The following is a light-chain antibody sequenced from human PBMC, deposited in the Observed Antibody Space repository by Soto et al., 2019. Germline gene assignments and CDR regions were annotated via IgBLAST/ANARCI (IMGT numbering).Light chain of an antibody. V-gene: IGKV3-15*01. CDR3: QQYNNWPPLT. CDR2: AAS. CDR1: ESVRRN. Sequence: EIVMTQSPATLSVSPGERVTLLCRASESVRRNVAWYQQKPGQAPRLLIYAASTRATGIPARFSATGSGTEFTLTISSLQSEDSAVYHCQQYNNWPPLTFGGGTKVEI. J-gene: IGKJ4*01.